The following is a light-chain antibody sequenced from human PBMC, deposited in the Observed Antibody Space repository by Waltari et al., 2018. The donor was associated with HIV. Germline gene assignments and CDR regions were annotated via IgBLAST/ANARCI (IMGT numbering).Light chain of an antibody. V-gene: IGLV2-14*01. CDR2: EVT. J-gene: IGLJ2*01. CDR1: TSDVGAYDY. Sequence: QSALTQPASVSGSPGQPITMSCTGATSDVGAYDYVSCYQQHTGKAPKLIIYEVTNRPSGVSNRFSGSKSGITASLTISGLQTEDEADYYCSSYTNINTVVFGGGTKLTVL. CDR3: SSYTNINTVV.